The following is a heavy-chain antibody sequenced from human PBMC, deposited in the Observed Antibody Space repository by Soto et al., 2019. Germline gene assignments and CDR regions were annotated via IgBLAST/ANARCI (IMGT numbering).Heavy chain of an antibody. Sequence: SESLSLTCAVYDGSFSDYYWTWIRQLPGKGLEWVGEISHSGSTSYKSALKRRVPLSIDTSQTQSSLKLTSVTASEPAVYYCARGKFGFSYYYYYYLYVWGKGTTVTVSS. J-gene: IGHJ6*03. D-gene: IGHD2-21*01. CDR1: DGSFSDYY. V-gene: IGHV4-34*01. CDR3: ARGKFGFSYYYYYYLYV. CDR2: ISHSGST.